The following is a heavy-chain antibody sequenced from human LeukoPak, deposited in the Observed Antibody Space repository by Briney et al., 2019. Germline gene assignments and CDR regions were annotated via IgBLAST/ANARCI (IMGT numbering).Heavy chain of an antibody. CDR2: TDSYGSEI. D-gene: IGHD3-16*01. CDR3: VRDDWGPAEG. V-gene: IGHV3-7*03. CDR1: AFIFSGHW. Sequence: PGGSLRLSCEGSAFIFSGHWMNWVRQTPGKGLEWVANTDSYGSEIYYVDSVKGRFTISRDNAKKSIYLEMNNLRVEDTAVYYCVRDDWGPAEGWGPGTLVTVSS. J-gene: IGHJ4*02.